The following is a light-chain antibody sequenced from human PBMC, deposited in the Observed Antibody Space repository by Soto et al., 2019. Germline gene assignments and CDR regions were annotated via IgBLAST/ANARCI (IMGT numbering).Light chain of an antibody. CDR1: SSNIGAGYD. V-gene: IGLV1-40*01. Sequence: VLTQPPSVSGAPGQRVTISCTGSSSNIGAGYDVHWYQQLPGTAPKLLIYGNSNRPSGVPDRFSGSKSGTSASLAITGLQAEDEADYYCQSYDSSLSGGVFGGGTKMTVL. J-gene: IGLJ2*01. CDR3: QSYDSSLSGGV. CDR2: GNS.